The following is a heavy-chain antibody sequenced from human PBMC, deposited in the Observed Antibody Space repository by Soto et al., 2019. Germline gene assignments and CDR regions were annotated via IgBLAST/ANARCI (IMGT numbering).Heavy chain of an antibody. CDR2: ISSNGSST. CDR1: GFTFSSYA. Sequence: GSLRLSCSASGFTFSSYAMHWVRQAPGKGLEYVSAISSNGSSTYYADSVKGRFTISRDNAKNSLYLQMNGLRAEDTAVYYCARLLDIVVVPAATLDYWGQGTLVTVSS. V-gene: IGHV3-64*04. J-gene: IGHJ4*02. CDR3: ARLLDIVVVPAATLDY. D-gene: IGHD2-2*01.